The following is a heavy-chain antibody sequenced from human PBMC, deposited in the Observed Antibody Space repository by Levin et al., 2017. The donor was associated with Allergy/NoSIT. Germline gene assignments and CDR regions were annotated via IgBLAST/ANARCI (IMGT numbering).Heavy chain of an antibody. D-gene: IGHD6-19*01. V-gene: IGHV3-21*01. J-gene: IGHJ4*02. CDR2: ISSSSSYI. Sequence: GGSLRLSCAASGFTFSSYSMNWVRQAPGKGLEWVSSISSSSSYIYYADSVKGRFTISRDNAKNSLYLQMNSLRAEDTAVYYCARHGLADPGDFDYWGQGTLVTVSS. CDR3: ARHGLADPGDFDY. CDR1: GFTFSSYS.